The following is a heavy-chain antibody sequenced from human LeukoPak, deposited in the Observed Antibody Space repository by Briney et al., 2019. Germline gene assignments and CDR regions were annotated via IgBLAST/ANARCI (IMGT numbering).Heavy chain of an antibody. V-gene: IGHV1-2*02. CDR3: ARDRVTMRVPKETRYNWFDP. Sequence: ASVKVSCKASGYTFTGNFMHWVRQAPGQGLEWMGWINPNSGGTNYAQKFQGRVTMTRDTSISTAYMELSRLRSDDTAVYYCARDRVTMRVPKETRYNWFDPWGQGTLVTVSS. CDR2: INPNSGGT. CDR1: GYTFTGNF. D-gene: IGHD3-10*01. J-gene: IGHJ5*02.